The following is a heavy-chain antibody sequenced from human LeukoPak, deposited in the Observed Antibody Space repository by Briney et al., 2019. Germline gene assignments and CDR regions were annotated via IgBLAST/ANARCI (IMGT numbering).Heavy chain of an antibody. CDR3: AKRARDYDSSGYYLDAFDI. D-gene: IGHD3-22*01. Sequence: PGGSLRLSCAASGFTFSSYGMHWVRQAPGKGLEWVAVIWYDGSNKYYADSVKGRFTISRDNSKNTLYLQMNSLRAEDTAVYYCAKRARDYDSSGYYLDAFDIWGQGTMVTVSS. J-gene: IGHJ3*02. CDR2: IWYDGSNK. V-gene: IGHV3-30*02. CDR1: GFTFSSYG.